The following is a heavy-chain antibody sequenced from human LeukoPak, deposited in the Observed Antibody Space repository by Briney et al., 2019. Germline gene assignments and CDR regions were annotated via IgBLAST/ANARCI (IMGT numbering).Heavy chain of an antibody. D-gene: IGHD3-10*01. CDR3: ARGAMVRGANY. Sequence: PGGSLRLSCTASGFAFGDYGMTWVRQAPGKGLEWVSLIRSMAHGGTTEYAASVKGRFTISRDDSKGIAYLQMSSLKTGDTAVYYCARGAMVRGANYWGQGALVTVSS. CDR2: IRSMAHGGTT. V-gene: IGHV3-49*04. CDR1: GFAFGDYG. J-gene: IGHJ4*02.